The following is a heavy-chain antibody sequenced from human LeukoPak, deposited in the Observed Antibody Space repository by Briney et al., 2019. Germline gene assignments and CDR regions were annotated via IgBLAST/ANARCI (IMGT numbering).Heavy chain of an antibody. CDR3: ARAPRVFGVVILFDY. J-gene: IGHJ4*02. CDR1: GGSISSSSYY. V-gene: IGHV4-39*01. D-gene: IGHD3-3*01. CDR2: IYYSGST. Sequence: SETLSLTCTVSGGSISSSSYYWGWIRQPPGKGLEWIGSIYYSGSTYYNPSLKSRVTISVDTSKNQFSLKLSSVTAADTAVYYCARAPRVFGVVILFDYWGQGTLVTVSS.